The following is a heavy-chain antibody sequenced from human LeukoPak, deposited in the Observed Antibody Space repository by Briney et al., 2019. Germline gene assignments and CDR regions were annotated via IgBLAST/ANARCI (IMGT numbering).Heavy chain of an antibody. V-gene: IGHV1-2*04. CDR3: ARDQARPNDYGEPGYAFDI. J-gene: IGHJ3*02. CDR2: INPNSGGT. D-gene: IGHD4-17*01. Sequence: ASVKVSCKASGYTFTGYYMHWVRQAPGQGLEWMGWINPNSGGTNYAQKFQGWVTMTRDTSISTAYMELSRLRSDDTAVYYCARDQARPNDYGEPGYAFDIWGQGTMVTVSS. CDR1: GYTFTGYY.